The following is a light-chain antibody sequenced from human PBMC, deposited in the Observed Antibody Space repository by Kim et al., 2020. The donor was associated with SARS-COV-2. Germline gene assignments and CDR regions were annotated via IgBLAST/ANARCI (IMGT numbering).Light chain of an antibody. CDR1: SGHSPYA. J-gene: IGLJ2*01. V-gene: IGLV4-69*01. CDR3: QTWGTGIVV. CDR2: VNSDGSH. Sequence: SVNLTCTLSSGHSPYAIAWHQQQPEKGPRYLMKVNSDGSHSKGDGIPDRFSGSSSGAERYLTISSLQSEDEADYYCQTWGTGIVVFGGGTQLTVL.